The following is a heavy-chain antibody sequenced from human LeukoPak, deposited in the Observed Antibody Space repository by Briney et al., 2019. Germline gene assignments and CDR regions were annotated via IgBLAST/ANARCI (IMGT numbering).Heavy chain of an antibody. D-gene: IGHD6-6*01. CDR1: GFTVSSNY. V-gene: IGHV3-53*01. CDR3: ARSSSSGAWFDP. CDR2: IYSGGST. J-gene: IGHJ5*02. Sequence: GGSLRLSCAASGFTVSSNYMSWVRQAPGKGLEWVSVIYSGGSTYYADSVKGRFTNSRDNSKNTLYLQMNSLRAEDTAVYYCARSSSSGAWFDPWGQGTLVTVSS.